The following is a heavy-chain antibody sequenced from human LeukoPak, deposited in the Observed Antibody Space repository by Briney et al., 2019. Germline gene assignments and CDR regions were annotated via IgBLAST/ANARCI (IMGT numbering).Heavy chain of an antibody. V-gene: IGHV4-39*07. D-gene: IGHD6-19*01. CDR1: GGSISSSSYY. Sequence: SETLSLTCTVSGGSISSSSYYWGWIRQPPGKGLEWIGSIYYSGSTYYNPSLKSRVTISVDTSKNQFSLKLSSVTAPDTAVYYCARDGGIGQWLVRSMNWFDPWGQGTLVTVSS. CDR3: ARDGGIGQWLVRSMNWFDP. J-gene: IGHJ5*02. CDR2: IYYSGST.